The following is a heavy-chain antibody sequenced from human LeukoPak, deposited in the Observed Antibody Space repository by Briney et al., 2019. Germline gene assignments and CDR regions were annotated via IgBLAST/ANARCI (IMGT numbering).Heavy chain of an antibody. D-gene: IGHD4-17*01. CDR2: IKKDGSAK. V-gene: IGHV3-7*01. CDR1: GFTFGSYW. J-gene: IGHJ4*02. Sequence: PGASLRLSCAASGFTFGSYWMSWVRQAPGKGPEWVANIKKDGSAKKYVDSVKGRFTISRDNAKNSLYLQMNSLSAEDTAVYYCVRDYPVTNPLWGQGTRVTVSS. CDR3: VRDYPVTNPL.